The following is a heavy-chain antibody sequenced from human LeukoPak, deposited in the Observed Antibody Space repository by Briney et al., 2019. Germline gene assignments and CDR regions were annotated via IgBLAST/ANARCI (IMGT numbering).Heavy chain of an antibody. D-gene: IGHD2-2*01. J-gene: IGHJ6*03. Sequence: SETLSLTCTVSDGSISGYYCSWIRQPPGKGLEWIGYIYYSGSTTYNPSLKSRVTMSVDTAKNQFSLKLRSVTAADTAIYYCARGDFCSSSSCYLRPMDVWGKGTTVTVSS. CDR3: ARGDFCSSSSCYLRPMDV. CDR1: DGSISGYY. V-gene: IGHV4-59*01. CDR2: IYYSGST.